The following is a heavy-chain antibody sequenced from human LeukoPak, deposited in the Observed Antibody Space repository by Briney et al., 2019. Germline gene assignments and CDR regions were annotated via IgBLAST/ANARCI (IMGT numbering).Heavy chain of an antibody. J-gene: IGHJ4*02. D-gene: IGHD3-10*01. Sequence: GGSLRLSCAASGFTFSNYWMHWVRQAPGKGLVWVSRINSDGINTSYADSVKGRFTISRDNAKDSVGLQMNSLRADDTAIYYCATYIIGPTIDYWGQGTLVTVSA. CDR3: ATYIIGPTIDY. V-gene: IGHV3-74*01. CDR2: INSDGINT. CDR1: GFTFSNYW.